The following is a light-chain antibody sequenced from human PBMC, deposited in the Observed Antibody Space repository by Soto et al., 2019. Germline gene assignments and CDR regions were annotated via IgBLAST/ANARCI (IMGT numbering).Light chain of an antibody. CDR2: ATS. Sequence: DIQMTKSPSSLSASVGDRVTITCRASQSISSYLNWYQQKPGKAPKLLIYATSSLQSGVQSRCNSNGSETDFTLTIRTLQPEDVATYYCHHSYSTPDTFCQGTKLEIK. CDR3: HHSYSTPDT. J-gene: IGKJ2*01. CDR1: QSISSY. V-gene: IGKV1-39*01.